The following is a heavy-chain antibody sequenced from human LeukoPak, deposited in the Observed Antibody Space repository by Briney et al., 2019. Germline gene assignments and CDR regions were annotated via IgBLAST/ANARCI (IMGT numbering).Heavy chain of an antibody. Sequence: ASVKISCKASGYTFTSYAINWVRQAPGQGLEWMGWINTNTGNPTYAQGFTGRFVFSLDTSVSTAYLQISSLKAEDTAVYYCARRDRSGYYQPFYFDYWGQGTPVTVSS. J-gene: IGHJ4*02. CDR2: INTNTGNP. D-gene: IGHD3-22*01. CDR3: ARRDRSGYYQPFYFDY. V-gene: IGHV7-4-1*02. CDR1: GYTFTSYA.